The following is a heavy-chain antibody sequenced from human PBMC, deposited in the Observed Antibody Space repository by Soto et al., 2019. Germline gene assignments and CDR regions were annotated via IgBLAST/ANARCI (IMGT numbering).Heavy chain of an antibody. J-gene: IGHJ5*02. CDR3: ARVAVPSSYFSGGSCYSGWFDL. CDR1: GYTFTSYY. V-gene: IGHV1-46*01. Sequence: ASVKVSCKASGYTFTSYYMHWVRQAPGQGLEWMGIINPSGGSTSYAQKLQGRVTMTRDTSTSTVYMELSSLRSEDTAVYYCARVAVPSSYFSGGSCYSGWFDLCDQGTLVTVSS. CDR2: INPSGGST. D-gene: IGHD2-15*01.